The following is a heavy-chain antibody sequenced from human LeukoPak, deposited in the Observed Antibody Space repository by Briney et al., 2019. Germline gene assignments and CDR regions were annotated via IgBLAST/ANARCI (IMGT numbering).Heavy chain of an antibody. Sequence: PSETLSLTCTVSGGSISSSSYHWGWLRQPPGQGLEWLGSTYYSGSTYYNPYLRSRVTISVDTSKNQFSLKLSSRTAADTAVYYCAGETYSSSSPTGHDAFDIWGQGTMVTVSS. CDR1: GGSISSSSYH. V-gene: IGHV4-39*07. CDR3: AGETYSSSSPTGHDAFDI. D-gene: IGHD6-6*01. CDR2: TYYSGST. J-gene: IGHJ3*02.